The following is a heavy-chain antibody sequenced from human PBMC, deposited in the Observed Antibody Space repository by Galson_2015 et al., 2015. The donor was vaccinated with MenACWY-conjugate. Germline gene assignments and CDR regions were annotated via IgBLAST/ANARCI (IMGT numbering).Heavy chain of an antibody. CDR1: GYTFTTYY. Sequence: SVKVSCKASGYTFTTYYMHWVRQAPGQGLEWMGIIRPSGDDGTTYAQKFQGSATMTRDTSTSTVYMDLSSLRSEDTAVYYCVREYRGGSFDFWGQGTLVTVSS. J-gene: IGHJ4*02. D-gene: IGHD1-26*01. CDR3: VREYRGGSFDF. CDR2: IRPSGDDGT. V-gene: IGHV1-46*01.